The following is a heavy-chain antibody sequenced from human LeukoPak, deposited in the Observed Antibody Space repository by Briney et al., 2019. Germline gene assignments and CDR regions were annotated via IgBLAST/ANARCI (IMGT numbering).Heavy chain of an antibody. CDR1: GIPLSTHW. Sequence: WESLRLSCAASGIPLSTHWMHWGRPTPGKGLVWVSRIHSDGGSTSYADSVMGRFTISRDNAKNTLYLQMNSLRAEDTAVYYCARDDGRVDGDYGGNYWGQGTLVTVSS. D-gene: IGHD4-23*01. CDR2: IHSDGGST. CDR3: ARDDGRVDGDYGGNY. J-gene: IGHJ4*02. V-gene: IGHV3-74*01.